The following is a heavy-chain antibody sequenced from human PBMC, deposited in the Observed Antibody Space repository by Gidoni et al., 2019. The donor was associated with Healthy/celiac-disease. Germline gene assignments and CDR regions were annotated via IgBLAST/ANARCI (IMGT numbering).Heavy chain of an antibody. CDR2: INHSGST. CDR1: GGSFSGYY. V-gene: IGHV4-34*01. CDR3: ARGGYYGSVSAEYFQH. D-gene: IGHD3-10*01. Sequence: QVQLQQWGAGLLKPSETLSLACAVYGGSFSGYYWRWIRQPPGKGLEWIGEINHSGSTNYNPSLKRRVTISVDTSKNQFSLKLSSVTAADTAVYYCARGGYYGSVSAEYFQHWGQGTLVTVSS. J-gene: IGHJ1*01.